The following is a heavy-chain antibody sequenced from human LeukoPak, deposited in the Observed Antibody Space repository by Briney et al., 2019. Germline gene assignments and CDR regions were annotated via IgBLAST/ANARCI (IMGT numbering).Heavy chain of an antibody. V-gene: IGHV3-21*01. J-gene: IGHJ4*02. CDR1: GFTFSSYS. Sequence: GGSLRLSCAASGFTFSSYSMNWVRQAPGKGLEWVSSISSSSSYIYYADSVKGRFTISRDNAKNSLYLQMNSLRAEDTAVYYCARDRRDGYNAFDYWGQGTLVTVSS. CDR3: ARDRRDGYNAFDY. CDR2: ISSSSSYI. D-gene: IGHD5-24*01.